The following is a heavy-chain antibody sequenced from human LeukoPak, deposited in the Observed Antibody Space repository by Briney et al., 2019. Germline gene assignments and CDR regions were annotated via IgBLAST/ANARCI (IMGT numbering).Heavy chain of an antibody. Sequence: GGSLRLTCAASGFTFSSYGMHWVRQAPGKGLEWVAVISYDGSNKYYADSVKGRFTISRDNSKNTLYLQMNSLRAEDTAVYYCAGSGWFDAFDIWGQGTMVTVSS. CDR1: GFTFSSYG. CDR3: AGSGWFDAFDI. CDR2: ISYDGSNK. D-gene: IGHD6-19*01. V-gene: IGHV3-30*03. J-gene: IGHJ3*02.